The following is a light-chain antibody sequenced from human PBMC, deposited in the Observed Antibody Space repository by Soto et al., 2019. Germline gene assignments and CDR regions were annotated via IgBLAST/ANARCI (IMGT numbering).Light chain of an antibody. Sequence: NFMLTQPHSVSESPGKTVTISCTRSSGSIGSSYVQWYQQRPGSSPTTVIFEDNQRPTGVPVRFSGSIDSSSNSASLVVSGLRTEDEADYYCQSYDASNHQVFGGGTKVTVL. CDR1: SGSIGSSY. CDR2: EDN. J-gene: IGLJ3*02. V-gene: IGLV6-57*01. CDR3: QSYDASNHQV.